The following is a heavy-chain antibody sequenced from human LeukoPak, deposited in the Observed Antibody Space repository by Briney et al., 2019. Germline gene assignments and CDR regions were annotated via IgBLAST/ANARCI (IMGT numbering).Heavy chain of an antibody. CDR1: VYTFTIYA. Sequence: ASVKVSCTASVYTFTIYAMNWVRQAPGQGLEWMGWINTNTGNPTYAQGFTGRFVFSLDTSVSTAYLQICSLKAEDTAVYYCARGQPLLWFGEDHDYWGQGTLVTVSS. V-gene: IGHV7-4-1*01. D-gene: IGHD3-10*01. CDR2: INTNTGNP. J-gene: IGHJ4*02. CDR3: ARGQPLLWFGEDHDY.